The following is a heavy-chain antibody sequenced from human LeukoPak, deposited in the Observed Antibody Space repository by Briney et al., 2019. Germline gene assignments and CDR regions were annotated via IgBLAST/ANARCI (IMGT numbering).Heavy chain of an antibody. CDR1: GFPYSGYC. V-gene: IGHV3-48*02. CDR2: ISSTSRTI. Sequence: SGGSLRLSCGASGFPYSGYCMQWVRQAPGKGLEWVSYISSTSRTIYYADSVKGRFTISRDNAENSLYLQMNSLRDEDTAVYYCASAPSSRWTNPRYYWGQGTLVTVSS. D-gene: IGHD6-13*01. CDR3: ASAPSSRWTNPRYY. J-gene: IGHJ4*02.